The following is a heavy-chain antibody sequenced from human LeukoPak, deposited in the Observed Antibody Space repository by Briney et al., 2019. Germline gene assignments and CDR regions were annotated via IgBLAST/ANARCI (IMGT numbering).Heavy chain of an antibody. J-gene: IGHJ3*02. V-gene: IGHV1-2*02. D-gene: IGHD6-19*01. Sequence: ASVKVSCKASGYTFTGYYMHWVRQAPGQGLEWMGWINPNSGDTNYSQKFQGRVSMTRDTSINTAYMELSRLTSDDTAVYYCARDLYSSGWTDAFDIWGQGTMVTVSS. CDR3: ARDLYSSGWTDAFDI. CDR2: INPNSGDT. CDR1: GYTFTGYY.